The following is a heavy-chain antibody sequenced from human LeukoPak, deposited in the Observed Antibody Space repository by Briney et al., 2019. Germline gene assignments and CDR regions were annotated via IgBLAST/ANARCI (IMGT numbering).Heavy chain of an antibody. D-gene: IGHD3-10*01. V-gene: IGHV3-30*04. CDR3: AKGPRTVRFGDRHKGMFDY. Sequence: GGSLRLSCAASGFTFSNYAMHWVRQAPGKGLEWVAVISYDGSNKYYTDSVKGRFTVSRDNSKNTVYLQMNSLRAEDTAVYYCAKGPRTVRFGDRHKGMFDYWGQGTLVTVSS. CDR2: ISYDGSNK. J-gene: IGHJ4*02. CDR1: GFTFSNYA.